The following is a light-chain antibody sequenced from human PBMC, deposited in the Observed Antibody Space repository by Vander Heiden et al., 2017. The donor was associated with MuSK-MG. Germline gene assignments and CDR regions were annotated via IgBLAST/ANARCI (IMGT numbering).Light chain of an antibody. V-gene: IGLV3-1*01. CDR3: QAWDSSTVV. Sequence: SYELTQPPSVSVSPGQTASITCSGDKLGDKYACWYQQKPGQSPGLVIYQDSKRTSGIPERFSGSNSANTATLTISGTQAMDEADYYCQAWDSSTVVFGGGTKLTVL. CDR2: QDS. J-gene: IGLJ2*01. CDR1: KLGDKY.